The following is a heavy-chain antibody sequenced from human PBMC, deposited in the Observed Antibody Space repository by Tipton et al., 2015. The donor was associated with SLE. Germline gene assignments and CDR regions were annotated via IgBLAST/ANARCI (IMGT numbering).Heavy chain of an antibody. CDR1: GDSLRNHY. V-gene: IGHV4-4*07. CDR3: AASGLSRLAPFDY. CDR2: VYTSGSP. J-gene: IGHJ4*02. Sequence: TLSLTCTVSGDSLRNHYWSWIRQPAGKGLEWIGRVYTSGSPYYNPSLKSRVTLSVDTSTKQVSLKFSSVTAADTAVYYCAASGLSRLAPFDYWGQGTLVSVSS.